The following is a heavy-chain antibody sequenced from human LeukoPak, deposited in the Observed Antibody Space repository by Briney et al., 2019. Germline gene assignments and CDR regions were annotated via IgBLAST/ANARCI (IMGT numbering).Heavy chain of an antibody. CDR2: IRSKPNNYAT. V-gene: IGHV3-73*01. D-gene: IGHD2-2*01. CDR1: GFTFSGSA. CDR3: AKDGSTSWNDFDY. Sequence: QSGGSLRLSCAASGFTFSGSAMHWVRLASGKGLEWVGRIRSKPNNYATAYAASVKGRFTISRDDSKNTAYLQMNSLKIEDTAVYYCAKDGSTSWNDFDYWGQGTLVTVSS. J-gene: IGHJ4*02.